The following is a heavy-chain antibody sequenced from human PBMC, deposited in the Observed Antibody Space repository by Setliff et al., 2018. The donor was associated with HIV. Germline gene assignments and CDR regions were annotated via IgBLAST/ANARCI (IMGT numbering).Heavy chain of an antibody. CDR3: ATSSFYDILTAPTPGVFDI. CDR2: FDPEDNET. J-gene: IGHJ3*02. Sequence: EASVKVSCKVSGYSLTELSIHWVRQAPGEGLEWMGGFDPEDNETVYAEKFQGRVTMTEDTSPDTAYMALSSLRSEDTAMYYCATSSFYDILTAPTPGVFDIWGQGTMVTVSS. D-gene: IGHD3-9*01. V-gene: IGHV1-24*01. CDR1: GYSLTELS.